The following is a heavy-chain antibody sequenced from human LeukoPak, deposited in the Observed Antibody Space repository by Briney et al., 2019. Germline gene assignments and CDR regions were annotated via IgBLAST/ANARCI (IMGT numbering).Heavy chain of an antibody. D-gene: IGHD3-16*02. CDR3: ARLINGRSYHAFDI. J-gene: IGHJ3*02. CDR2: ISSSSSYI. CDR1: GFTFSSYS. Sequence: GGSLRLSCAASGFTFSSYSMNWVRQAPGKGLEWVSSISSSSSYIYYADSVKGRFTISRDHAKNSLYLQMNSLKAEDTAVYYCARLINGRSYHAFDIWGQGTMVTVSS. V-gene: IGHV3-21*01.